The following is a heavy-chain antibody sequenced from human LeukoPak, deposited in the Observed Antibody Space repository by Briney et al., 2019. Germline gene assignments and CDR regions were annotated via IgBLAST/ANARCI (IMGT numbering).Heavy chain of an antibody. CDR3: AREGGRQWLVSGALDS. J-gene: IGHJ5*01. CDR1: GGSISNYW. Sequence: SETLSLTCTVSGGSISNYWWSWIRQPPGKGLEWIGYIYHGSATYNPSLESRVTLSMDTSKNQYSPKMTSVTAADTAVYYCAREGGRQWLVSGALDSWGQGTLVTVSS. CDR2: IYHGSA. D-gene: IGHD6-19*01. V-gene: IGHV4-59*01.